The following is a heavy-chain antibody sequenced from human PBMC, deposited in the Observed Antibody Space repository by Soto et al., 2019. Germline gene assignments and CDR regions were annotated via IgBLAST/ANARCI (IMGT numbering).Heavy chain of an antibody. V-gene: IGHV1-18*01. CDR2: ISAYNGNT. CDR1: AYTFTSYG. CDR3: ARVVEAYDYIWGSYRLQNFAS. J-gene: IGHJ4*02. Sequence: ASVKVSCKASAYTFTSYGIIWVRQAPGQGLEWMGWISAYNGNTNYAQKLQGRVTMTTDTYTSTAYMELRSLRSADTAVYYCARVVEAYDYIWGSYRLQNFASWGQGTLVTVSS. D-gene: IGHD3-16*02.